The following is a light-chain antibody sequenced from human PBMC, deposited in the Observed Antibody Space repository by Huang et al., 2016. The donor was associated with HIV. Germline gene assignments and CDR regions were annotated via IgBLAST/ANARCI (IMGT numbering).Light chain of an antibody. V-gene: IGKV3-15*01. Sequence: EMVMTHSPDTLSVSPGESVTLSCRASQGISSNLAWYQQKPGQAPRLLIHGASTRAAGIPARFSGSVSEIAFSLTINSLQSKDSAVYYCLQYINWPRTFGQGTKLEIK. J-gene: IGKJ2*01. CDR2: GAS. CDR1: QGISSN. CDR3: LQYINWPRT.